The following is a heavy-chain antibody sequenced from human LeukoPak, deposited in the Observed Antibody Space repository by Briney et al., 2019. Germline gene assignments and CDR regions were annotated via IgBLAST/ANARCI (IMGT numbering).Heavy chain of an antibody. CDR2: IYYSGST. CDR1: GGSISSYY. D-gene: IGHD3-22*01. V-gene: IGHV4-59*08. CDR3: ARHPYYYDSRGNGQLDDFDY. J-gene: IGHJ4*02. Sequence: PSETLSLTCTVSGGSISSYYWSWIRQPPGKGLEWIGYIYYSGSTNYNPSLKSRVTISVDTSKNQFSLKLTSVTAADTAVYYCARHPYYYDSRGNGQLDDFDYWGRGIQVIVSS.